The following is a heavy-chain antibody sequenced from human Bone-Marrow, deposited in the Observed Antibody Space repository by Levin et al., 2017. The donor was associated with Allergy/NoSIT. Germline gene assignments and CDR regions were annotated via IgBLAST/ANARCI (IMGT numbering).Heavy chain of an antibody. CDR1: GFTFRHYT. V-gene: IGHV3-48*02. CDR2: ITSSGEST. CDR3: ARDPARGYYDSSGYSGDH. Sequence: SCVASGFTFRHYTMNWVRQAPGKGLEWVACITSSGESTYYADSVKGRFTISRDNAKNSLYLQLNRLRDEDTAMYYCARDPARGYYDSSGYSGDHWGQGTLVTVSS. D-gene: IGHD3-22*01. J-gene: IGHJ4*02.